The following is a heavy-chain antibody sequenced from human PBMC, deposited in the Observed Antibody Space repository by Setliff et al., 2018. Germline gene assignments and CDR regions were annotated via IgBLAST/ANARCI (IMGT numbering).Heavy chain of an antibody. CDR1: GGSFSGYY. Sequence: SETLSLTCAVYGGSFSGYYWSWIRQPPGKGLEWIGEINHSGSTNYNPSLKSRVTISVDTSKNQFSLKLSSVTAAETAMYYCARSGDYGSGRLSPWGQGTLVTVSS. CDR3: ARSGDYGSGRLSP. D-gene: IGHD3-10*01. CDR2: INHSGST. V-gene: IGHV4-34*01. J-gene: IGHJ5*02.